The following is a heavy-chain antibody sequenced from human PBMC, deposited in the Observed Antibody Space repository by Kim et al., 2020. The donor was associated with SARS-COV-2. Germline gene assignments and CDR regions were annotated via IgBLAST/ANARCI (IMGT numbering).Heavy chain of an antibody. V-gene: IGHV3-7*01. J-gene: IGHJ4*02. CDR2: IKQDGSVI. D-gene: IGHD6-13*01. Sequence: GGSLRLSCGASGFTFSSYWMSWVRQAPGKGLEWVANIKQDGSVIHYVDSVRGRFTVSRDNAKNSLYLQMSSLRAEDSAVYYCARAVLYSSTWHCDYWGQGPLVTVSS. CDR3: ARAVLYSSTWHCDY. CDR1: GFTFSSYW.